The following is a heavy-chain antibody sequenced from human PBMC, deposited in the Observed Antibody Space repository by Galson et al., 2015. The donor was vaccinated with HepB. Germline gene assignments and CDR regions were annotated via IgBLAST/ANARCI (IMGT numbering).Heavy chain of an antibody. D-gene: IGHD1-14*01. CDR1: GFSFSPFP. CDR2: ISGDGRST. J-gene: IGHJ5*02. CDR3: LKPTYKLLLSGSDWFDP. V-gene: IGHV3-64D*06. Sequence: SLRLSCAASGFSFSPFPMYWVRQAPGKGLEYVSAISGDGRSTYYGDSVKGRFTISRDNSKNTLYLHMSSLRPADTATFYCLKPTYKLLLSGSDWFDPWGQGTLVTVSS.